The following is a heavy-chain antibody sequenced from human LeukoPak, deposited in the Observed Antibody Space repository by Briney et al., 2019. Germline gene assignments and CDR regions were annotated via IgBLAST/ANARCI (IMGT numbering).Heavy chain of an antibody. CDR3: ARDPLGIAVAGTFFDY. Sequence: GGSLRLSCAASGFTFSSYAMHWVRQAPGKGLEWVAVISYDGSNKYYADSVKGRFTISRDNSKNTLYLQMNSLRAEDTAVYYCARDPLGIAVAGTFFDYWGQGTLVTVSS. D-gene: IGHD6-13*01. CDR1: GFTFSSYA. V-gene: IGHV3-30*04. J-gene: IGHJ4*02. CDR2: ISYDGSNK.